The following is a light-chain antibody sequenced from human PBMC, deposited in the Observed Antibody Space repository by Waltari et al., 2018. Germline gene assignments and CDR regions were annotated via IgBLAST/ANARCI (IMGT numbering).Light chain of an antibody. V-gene: IGKV3-15*01. CDR1: QDIYTN. CDR3: QQYNKWPS. J-gene: IGKJ4*01. Sequence: EIVMTQSPATLSLSPGERATLSCRASQDIYTNLAWYQQKPGQAPRLLIYDASTRAAGIPARFSGSGSGTEFTLTISRLQSEDFAVYHCQQYNKWPSFGGGTKVEIK. CDR2: DAS.